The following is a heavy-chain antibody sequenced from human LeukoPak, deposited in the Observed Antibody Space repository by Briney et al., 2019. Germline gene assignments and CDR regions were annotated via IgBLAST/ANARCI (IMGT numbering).Heavy chain of an antibody. Sequence: PGGSLRLSCAASGFTFTNAWMIWVRQAPGKGLEWVGRIKSKGDGETTDYAAPVKGRFTMSRDDSKATLYLQMNSLKAEDTAVYYCATDLGLTMIRGVIVHWGQGALVTVSS. CDR2: IKSKGDGETT. V-gene: IGHV3-15*01. D-gene: IGHD3-10*01. CDR3: ATDLGLTMIRGVIVH. J-gene: IGHJ4*02. CDR1: GFTFTNAW.